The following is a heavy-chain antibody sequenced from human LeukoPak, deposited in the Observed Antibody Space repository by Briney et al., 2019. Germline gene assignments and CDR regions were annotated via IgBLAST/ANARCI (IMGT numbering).Heavy chain of an antibody. CDR3: ARGSHCSSTSCYIPLGYGYHYYMDV. V-gene: IGHV3-21*01. Sequence: GGSLRLSCAASGFTFSSYSMNWVRLAPGKGLEWISSISSSSSCIYYADSVKGRFTISRDNAKNSLYLQMNSLRAEDTAVYYCARGSHCSSTSCYIPLGYGYHYYMDVWGKGTTVNVSS. D-gene: IGHD2-2*02. CDR1: GFTFSSYS. CDR2: ISSSSSCI. J-gene: IGHJ6*03.